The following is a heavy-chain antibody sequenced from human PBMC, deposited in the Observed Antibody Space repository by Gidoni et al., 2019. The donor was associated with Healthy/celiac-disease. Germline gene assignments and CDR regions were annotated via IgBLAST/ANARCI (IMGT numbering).Heavy chain of an antibody. V-gene: IGHV4-34*01. J-gene: IGHJ6*03. CDR3: ARGRSIAAAGTTVWGWRPYYMDV. CDR2: INHSGST. Sequence: QVQLQQWGAGLLKPSETLSLTCAVYGGSFRGYYWSWIRQPPGKGLEWIGEINHSGSTNYNPSLKSLVTISVDTSKNQFSLKLSSVTAADTAVYYCARGRSIAAAGTTVWGWRPYYMDVWGKGTTVTVSS. CDR1: GGSFRGYY. D-gene: IGHD6-13*01.